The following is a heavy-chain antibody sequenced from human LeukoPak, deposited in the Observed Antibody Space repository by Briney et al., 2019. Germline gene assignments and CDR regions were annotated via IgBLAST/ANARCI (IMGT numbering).Heavy chain of an antibody. J-gene: IGHJ4*02. V-gene: IGHV4-59*01. CDR3: ARGDYYGSGATGGYYFDY. Sequence: SETLSLTCTVSGGSISSYYWSWIRQPPGKGLEWIGYIYYSGSTNYNPSLKSRVTISVDTSKNQFSLKLSSVTAADTAVYYCARGDYYGSGATGGYYFDYWGQGTLVSVSS. CDR2: IYYSGST. CDR1: GGSISSYY. D-gene: IGHD3-10*01.